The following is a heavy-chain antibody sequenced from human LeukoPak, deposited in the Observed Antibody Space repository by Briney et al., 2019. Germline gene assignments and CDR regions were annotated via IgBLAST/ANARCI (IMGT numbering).Heavy chain of an antibody. CDR3: ARVDTVTTDYMEV. CDR2: ISAYNGNT. J-gene: IGHJ6*03. Sequence: VASVKVSCKASGYTFTSYGISWVRRAPGQGLEWMGWISAYNGNTNYAQKLQGRVTMTTDTSTSTAYMELRSLRSDDTAGYHCARVDTVTTDYMEVWGKGTTVTVS. CDR1: GYTFTSYG. D-gene: IGHD4-11*01. V-gene: IGHV1-18*01.